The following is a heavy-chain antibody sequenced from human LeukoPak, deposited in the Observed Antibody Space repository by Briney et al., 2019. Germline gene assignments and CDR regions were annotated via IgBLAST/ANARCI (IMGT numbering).Heavy chain of an antibody. CDR3: ARGTLMWFGAKMEYYFDS. CDR2: SSYTGKT. D-gene: IGHD3-10*01. Sequence: SESLSLTCTVSGAYVTNYYCSFIRQPPGKGLEWIGFSSYTGKTNYNPSLKSRVTISLDMSKNQFSLSLKSVTAADTTMYYCARGTLMWFGAKMEYYFDSWGQGTPLTVSS. CDR1: GAYVTNYY. V-gene: IGHV4-59*02. J-gene: IGHJ4*02.